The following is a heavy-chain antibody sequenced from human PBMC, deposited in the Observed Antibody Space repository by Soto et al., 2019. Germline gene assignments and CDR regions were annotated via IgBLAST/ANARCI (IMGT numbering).Heavy chain of an antibody. CDR1: GYSFTSYW. V-gene: IGHV5-10-1*01. CDR3: ARHPLSKQWLAPGGDWFDP. J-gene: IGHJ5*02. D-gene: IGHD6-19*01. Sequence: PGQSLKISCKGSGYSFTSYWISWVRQMPGKGMEWMGRIDPSDSYTNYSPSFQGHVTISADKSISTAYLQWSSLKASDTAMYYCARHPLSKQWLAPGGDWFDPWGQGTLVTVSS. CDR2: IDPSDSYT.